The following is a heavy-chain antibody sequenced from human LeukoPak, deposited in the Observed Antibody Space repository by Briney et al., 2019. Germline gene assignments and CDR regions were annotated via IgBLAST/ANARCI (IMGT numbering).Heavy chain of an antibody. D-gene: IGHD3-3*01. V-gene: IGHV3-30-3*01. CDR1: GFTFNSYG. CDR3: ARNSHYTDFWSGSVYCLDY. Sequence: GKSLRLSCAASGFTFNSYGLHWVRQAPGKGLEWVAFLSYDGVSKYYADSVRGRFTISRDSSRHTLHLQMNAVRAEDSAVYYCARNSHYTDFWSGSVYCLDYWGQGALVSVSS. CDR2: LSYDGVSK. J-gene: IGHJ4*01.